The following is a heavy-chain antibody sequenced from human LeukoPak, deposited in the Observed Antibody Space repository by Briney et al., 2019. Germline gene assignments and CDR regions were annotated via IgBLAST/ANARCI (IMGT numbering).Heavy chain of an antibody. CDR2: IYSGGST. D-gene: IGHD3-10*01. CDR3: ARVYRGGNNWFDP. J-gene: IGHJ5*02. V-gene: IGHV3-53*01. Sequence: PGGSLRLSCAASGFTVSSNYMGWVRQAPGKGLEWVSVIYSGGSTYYADSVEGRFTISRDNSKNTLYVQMNSLRAEDTAVYYCARVYRGGNNWFDPWGQGTLVTVSS. CDR1: GFTVSSNY.